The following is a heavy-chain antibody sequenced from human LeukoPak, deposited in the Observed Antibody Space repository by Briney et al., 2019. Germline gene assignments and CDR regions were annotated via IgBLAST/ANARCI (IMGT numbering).Heavy chain of an antibody. D-gene: IGHD1-26*01. J-gene: IGHJ4*02. V-gene: IGHV3-30*01. CDR1: GFTFSSYA. CDR3: ARAPQWELSFFDY. CDR2: ISYDGSNK. Sequence: GRSRRLSCAASGFTFSSYAMHWVRQAPGKGLEWVAVISYDGSNKYYADSVKGRFTISRDKSKNTLYLQMNSLRAEDTAVYYCARAPQWELSFFDYWGQGTLVTVSS.